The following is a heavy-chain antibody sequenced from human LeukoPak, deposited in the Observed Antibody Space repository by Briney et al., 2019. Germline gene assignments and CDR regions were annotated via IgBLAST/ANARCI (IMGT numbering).Heavy chain of an antibody. CDR3: ATSYDYKVPPFDL. D-gene: IGHD5-12*01. CDR2: INTNGRP. J-gene: IGHJ4*02. Sequence: SETLSLTCAVSGGSIRDYQWSWIRQPPGKGLEWIGHINTNGRPDYNPSPRSRLTFSVDTSRDQFSLKLSSVTAADTAMYYCATSYDYKVPPFDLRGPGTLGTVPS. CDR1: GGSIRDYQ. V-gene: IGHV4-4*09.